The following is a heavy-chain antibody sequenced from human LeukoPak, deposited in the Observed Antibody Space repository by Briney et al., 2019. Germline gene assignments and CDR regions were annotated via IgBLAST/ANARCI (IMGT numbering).Heavy chain of an antibody. J-gene: IGHJ6*02. D-gene: IGHD6-13*01. V-gene: IGHV1-18*01. Sequence: GASVKDSRKASGYTFTSYGIRWVRQAPGQELAWMGWINAYNDNTHYAQKRQGRVTMTTDTSTSTAYMELRSLRSDDTAVYYCASKRIAAAGTWWPNVMDYYYGMDVWGQGTTVTVSS. CDR2: INAYNDNT. CDR3: ASKRIAAAGTWWPNVMDYYYGMDV. CDR1: GYTFTSYG.